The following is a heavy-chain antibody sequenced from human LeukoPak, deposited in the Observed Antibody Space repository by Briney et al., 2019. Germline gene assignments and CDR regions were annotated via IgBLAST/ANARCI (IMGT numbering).Heavy chain of an antibody. V-gene: IGHV4-38-2*02. Sequence: SETLSLTCTVSGYSISSGYYWGWIRQPPGKGLEWIGSIYHSGSTYYNPSLKSRVTISVDTSKNQFSLKLSSVTAADTAVYYCARYDDQQFDYWGQGTLVTVSS. CDR1: GYSISSGYY. D-gene: IGHD3-3*01. CDR2: IYHSGST. J-gene: IGHJ4*02. CDR3: ARYDDQQFDY.